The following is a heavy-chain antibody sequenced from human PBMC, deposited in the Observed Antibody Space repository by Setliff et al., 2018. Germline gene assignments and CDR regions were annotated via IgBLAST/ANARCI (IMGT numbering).Heavy chain of an antibody. CDR1: GYTFSSYA. J-gene: IGHJ5*02. D-gene: IGHD5-18*01. Sequence: GASVKVSCKASGYTFSSYAISWVRQAPGQGLEWLGWISVYSGNTGYAQNFQGRVSMTRNTSISTAYMELNSLTSEDTAVYYCARSKVEAAMVKHNWFDPWGQGTLVTVSS. CDR2: ISVYSGNT. V-gene: IGHV1-8*02. CDR3: ARSKVEAAMVKHNWFDP.